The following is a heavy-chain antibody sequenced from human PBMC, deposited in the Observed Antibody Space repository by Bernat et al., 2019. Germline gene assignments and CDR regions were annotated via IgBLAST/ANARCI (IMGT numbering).Heavy chain of an antibody. Sequence: QLQLQESGSGLVKPSQTLSLTCAVSGGSISSGGYSWSWIRQPPGKGLEWIGYIYHSGSTYYNPSLKSRVTISVDRSKNQFSLKLSSVTAADTAVYYCARDHGSIVGATQGAGIDYWGQGTLVTVSS. J-gene: IGHJ4*02. CDR1: GGSISSGGYS. CDR3: ARDHGSIVGATQGAGIDY. D-gene: IGHD1-26*01. CDR2: IYHSGST. V-gene: IGHV4-30-2*01.